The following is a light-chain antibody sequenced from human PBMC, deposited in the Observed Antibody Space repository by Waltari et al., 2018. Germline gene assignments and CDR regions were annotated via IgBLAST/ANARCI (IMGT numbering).Light chain of an antibody. CDR1: RSNLGSTT. CDR2: KNN. J-gene: IGLJ2*01. V-gene: IGLV1-44*01. CDR3: ATWDNGLNGVV. Sequence: QSVLTQPPSASGTPGQRITVSCSGSRSNLGSTTVNWYQQLPGTAPKLLIYKNNRRPSGVPDRFSGSKSGTSASLAISGLQSEDEADYFCATWDNGLNGVVFGGGSKVTVL.